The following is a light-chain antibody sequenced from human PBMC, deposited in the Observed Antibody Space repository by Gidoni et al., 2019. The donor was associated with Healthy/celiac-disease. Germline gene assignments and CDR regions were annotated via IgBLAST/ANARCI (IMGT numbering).Light chain of an antibody. V-gene: IGLV3-19*01. CDR3: NSRDSSGNPVV. CDR2: GKN. J-gene: IGLJ2*01. CDR1: SLRSYY. Sequence: SSELTQDPAVSVALGQTVRITCQGDSLRSYYANWYQQKPGQAPVLVIYGKNNRPSGIPDRFSGSSSGNTASLTITGAQAEDEADYYCNSRDSSGNPVVFGGGTNLTVL.